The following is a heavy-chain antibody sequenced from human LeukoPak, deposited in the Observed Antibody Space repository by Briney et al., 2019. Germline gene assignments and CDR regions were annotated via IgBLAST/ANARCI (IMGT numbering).Heavy chain of an antibody. D-gene: IGHD1-26*01. Sequence: PGGSLRLSCAASGFPFSSYGMHWVRQAPGKGLEWVAAISNDGNNKFYADSVKGRFTISRDNSKNTLYLQMNSLRAEDTAVYYCATVGAADAFDIWGQGTMVTVSS. J-gene: IGHJ3*02. CDR3: ATVGAADAFDI. CDR2: ISNDGNNK. V-gene: IGHV3-30*03. CDR1: GFPFSSYG.